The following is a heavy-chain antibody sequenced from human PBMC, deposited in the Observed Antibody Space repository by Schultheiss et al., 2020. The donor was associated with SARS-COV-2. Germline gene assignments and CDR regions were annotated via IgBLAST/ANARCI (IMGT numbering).Heavy chain of an antibody. CDR2: IYYSGST. CDR3: ARDDYYDSSGYSVL. J-gene: IGHJ4*02. V-gene: IGHV4-4*02. D-gene: IGHD3-22*01. CDR1: GGSISSSDW. Sequence: SETLSLTCAVSGGSISSSDWWSWVRQPPGKGLEWIGYIYYSGSTNYNPSLKSRVTISVDTSKKELSLILRSVTAADTAVYYCARDDYYDSSGYSVLWGQGTLVTVSS.